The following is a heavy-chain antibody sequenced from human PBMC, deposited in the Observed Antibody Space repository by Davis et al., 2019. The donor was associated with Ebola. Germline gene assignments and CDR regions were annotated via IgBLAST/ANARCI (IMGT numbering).Heavy chain of an antibody. CDR3: ARGWLRGYLDY. CDR1: GDSVAGGSGG. Sequence: HSQTLSLTCAISGDSVAGGSGGWNWIRQSPSRGLKWLGRTYYSSKWYDGYAVSVKSRITINPDTSKNQFSLQLNSVTPEDTAVYYCARGWLRGYLDYWGQGTLVTVSS. J-gene: IGHJ4*02. D-gene: IGHD3-3*01. V-gene: IGHV6-1*01. CDR2: TYYSSKWYD.